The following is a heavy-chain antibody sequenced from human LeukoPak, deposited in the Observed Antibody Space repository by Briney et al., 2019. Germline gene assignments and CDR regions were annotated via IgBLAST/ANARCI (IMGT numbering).Heavy chain of an antibody. D-gene: IGHD3-10*01. J-gene: IGHJ6*04. V-gene: IGHV3-11*01. CDR2: ISSTSPRAI. Sequence: GGSLRLSCAASGFTFSDYYMSWIRQAPGKGLEWVSLISSTSPRAISYGDSVKGRFTTSRDDGKNSLFLQMNSLRVEDTAMYYCARDGLLWFGELGPLDVWGKGTTVTVSS. CDR3: ARDGLLWFGELGPLDV. CDR1: GFTFSDYY.